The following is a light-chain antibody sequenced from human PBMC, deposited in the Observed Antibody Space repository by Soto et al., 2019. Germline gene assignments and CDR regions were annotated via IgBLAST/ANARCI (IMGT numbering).Light chain of an antibody. CDR2: DVT. CDR3: TSFTTAYTHV. V-gene: IGLV2-14*03. Sequence: ALTQPASVSGSPGQSITVSCTGTSSDIGRYDYVSWYQQHPGKVPKLLIYDVTNRPSGVSNRFSGSKSGNTASLTISGLQAEDEADYYCTSFTTAYTHVFGTGTKAPS. CDR1: SSDIGRYDY. J-gene: IGLJ1*01.